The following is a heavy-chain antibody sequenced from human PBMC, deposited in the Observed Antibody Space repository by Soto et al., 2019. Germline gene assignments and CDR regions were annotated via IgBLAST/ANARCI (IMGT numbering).Heavy chain of an antibody. CDR3: ACSLVPVIITPHCYFQLVSAS. D-gene: IGHD3-16*01. V-gene: IGHV4-59*01. CDR1: GVSITDYY. Sequence: WETLSLTCTVSGVSITDYYWSWIRQAPGXGLESMGYIYYSGVPFYNPSLNSRATISRDTSKNQFSLNLYFVTNADTAVYYCACSLVPVIITPHCYFQLVSASWGKGSLFPVSS. J-gene: IGHJ5*02. CDR2: IYYSGVP.